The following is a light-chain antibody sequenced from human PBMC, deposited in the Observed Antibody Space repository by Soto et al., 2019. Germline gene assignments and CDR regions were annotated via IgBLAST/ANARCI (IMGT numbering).Light chain of an antibody. CDR3: QQYGDWPLT. CDR1: QSVRSTY. Sequence: EIVMTQSPVTLSVSPGERATLSCRASQSVRSTYLAWYQQKPGQAPRLLIFGVSNRAAGIPARFSGSGSGTEFTLTISSLQSEDFAVYYCQQYGDWPLTFSGGTKVDIK. CDR2: GVS. J-gene: IGKJ4*01. V-gene: IGKV3-15*01.